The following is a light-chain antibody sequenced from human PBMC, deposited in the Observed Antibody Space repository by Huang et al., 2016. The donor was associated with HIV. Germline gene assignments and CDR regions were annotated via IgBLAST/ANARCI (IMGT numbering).Light chain of an antibody. CDR3: QQYGSSPGT. J-gene: IGKJ1*01. V-gene: IGKV3-20*01. Sequence: IVLTQSPGTLSLSPGERATLSCRASQSVNSGYLAWYQQKPGQAPRLLNYGASSRATGIPGRFSGSGSGTDLTRTISRLQPEDFAVYFCQQYGSSPGTFGQGTKVEMK. CDR1: QSVNSGY. CDR2: GAS.